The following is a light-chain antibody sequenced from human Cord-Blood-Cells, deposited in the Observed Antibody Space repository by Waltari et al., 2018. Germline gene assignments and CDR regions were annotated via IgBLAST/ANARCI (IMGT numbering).Light chain of an antibody. CDR3: SSYTSSSTLV. CDR2: DVS. CDR1: SSDVGGYNY. V-gene: IGLV2-14*01. J-gene: IGLJ3*02. Sequence: QSALTQPASVSGSPGQSITISCTGTSSDVGGYNYVSWYQQHPGKAPKLMIYDVSKRPAVVTNGFSGSKSGNTASLTISGLQAEDEADYYCSSYTSSSTLVFGGGTKLTVL.